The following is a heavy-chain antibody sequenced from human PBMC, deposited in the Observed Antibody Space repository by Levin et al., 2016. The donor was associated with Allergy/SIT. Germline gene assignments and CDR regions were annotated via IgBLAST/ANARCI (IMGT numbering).Heavy chain of an antibody. CDR3: ARQRGRDWFDP. J-gene: IGHJ5*02. D-gene: IGHD2-21*01. Sequence: WIRQPPGKGLEWIGSIYYSGSTYYNPSLKSRVTISVDTSKNQFSLKLSSVTAADTAVYYCARQRGRDWFDPWGQGTLVTVSS. CDR2: IYYSGST. V-gene: IGHV4-39*01.